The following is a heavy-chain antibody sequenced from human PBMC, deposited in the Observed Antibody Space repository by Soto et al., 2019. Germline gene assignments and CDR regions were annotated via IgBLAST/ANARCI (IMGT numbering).Heavy chain of an antibody. D-gene: IGHD3-22*01. CDR1: GVTCSSYA. CDR3: AKDHITMIVVVIAFDY. J-gene: IGHJ4*02. Sequence: PGGSLRHSCAASGVTCSSYAMILVRQAPGKGLEWVSAISGSGGSTYYADSVKGRFTISRDNSKNTLYLQMNSLRAEDTAVYYCAKDHITMIVVVIAFDYWGQGTLVTVSS. CDR2: ISGSGGST. V-gene: IGHV3-23*01.